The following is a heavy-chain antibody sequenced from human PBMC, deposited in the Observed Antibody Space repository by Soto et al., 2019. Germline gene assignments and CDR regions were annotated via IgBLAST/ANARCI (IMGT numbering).Heavy chain of an antibody. D-gene: IGHD3-22*01. Sequence: VQLVQSGAEVKKPGASVKVSCKASGYTVSNYGISWVRQAPGQGLEWMGWISVYNGNTNYARKLQGRVTMTTDTSTSTAYRELMSLRSDDTAMYYCASFPDYYDSSGSYYFDYWGQGTLVTVSS. CDR3: ASFPDYYDSSGSYYFDY. CDR2: ISVYNGNT. J-gene: IGHJ4*02. CDR1: GYTVSNYG. V-gene: IGHV1-18*01.